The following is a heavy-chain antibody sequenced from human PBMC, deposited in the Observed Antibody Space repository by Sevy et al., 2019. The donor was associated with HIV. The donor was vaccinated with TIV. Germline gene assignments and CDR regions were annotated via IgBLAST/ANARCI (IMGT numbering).Heavy chain of an antibody. CDR1: GGSISSFY. Sequence: SETLSLTCTVSGGSISSFYWSWIRQPAGKGLEWIGRIYSSGTTNYNPSLKRRVTMSVDTSKNQFSLKLTSMTAADTAVYYCARELDYGDFYYGMDVWGQGTTVTVSS. CDR3: ARELDYGDFYYGMDV. D-gene: IGHD4-17*01. CDR2: IYSSGTT. V-gene: IGHV4-4*07. J-gene: IGHJ6*02.